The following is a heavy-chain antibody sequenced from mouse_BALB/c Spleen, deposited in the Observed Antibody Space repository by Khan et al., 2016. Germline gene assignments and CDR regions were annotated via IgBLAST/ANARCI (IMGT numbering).Heavy chain of an antibody. Sequence: QVQLKESGAELMKPGASVKISCKATGYTFSSYWIEWVKQRPGHGLEWIGEILPGSGSTNYNEKFRGKATFTADTSSNTAYLQLSSLTSEDSSVHYEARTDRRGYFDDWGQGTTLTVSS. CDR1: GYTFSSYW. V-gene: IGHV1-9*01. J-gene: IGHJ2*01. CDR2: ILPGSGST. CDR3: ARTDRRGYFDD.